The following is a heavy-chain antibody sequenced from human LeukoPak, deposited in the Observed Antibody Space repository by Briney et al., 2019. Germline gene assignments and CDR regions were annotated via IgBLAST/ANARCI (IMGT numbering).Heavy chain of an antibody. Sequence: ASVKVSCKASGGTFSSYAISWVRQAPGQGLEWMGGIITIFGTANYAQKFQGRVTITADESTSTAYMELSSLRSEDTAVYYCAVNRRDGYNFGFGYWGQGTLVTVSS. CDR2: IITIFGTA. D-gene: IGHD5-24*01. V-gene: IGHV1-69*01. CDR3: AVNRRDGYNFGFGY. CDR1: GGTFSSYA. J-gene: IGHJ4*02.